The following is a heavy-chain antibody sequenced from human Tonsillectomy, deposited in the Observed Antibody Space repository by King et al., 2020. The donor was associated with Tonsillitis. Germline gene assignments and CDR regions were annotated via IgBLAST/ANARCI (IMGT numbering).Heavy chain of an antibody. CDR1: GDSINSNNW. Sequence: QLQESGPGLVKPSGTLSLTCAVSGDSINSNNWWSWVRQSPGKGLEWIGETHHSGSTYYNPSLKSRVSISADKSKNQFSLKLRDVAAADTAIYYCARGQTGNSWYAGSLVPWGQGTLVTVSS. D-gene: IGHD6-13*01. V-gene: IGHV4-4*02. J-gene: IGHJ5*02. CDR2: THHSGST. CDR3: ARGQTGNSWYAGSLVP.